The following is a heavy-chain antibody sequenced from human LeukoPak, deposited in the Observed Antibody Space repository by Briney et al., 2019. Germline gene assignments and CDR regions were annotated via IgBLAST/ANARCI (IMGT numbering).Heavy chain of an antibody. D-gene: IGHD3-3*01. CDR2: INHSGST. CDR3: ARGGDFGLIIIDY. J-gene: IGHJ4*02. Sequence: SETLPLTCAVYGGSFSGYYWSWIRQPPGKGLEWIGEINHSGSTNYNPSLKSRVTISVDTSKNQFSLKLSSVTAADTAVYYCARGGDFGLIIIDYWGQGTLVTVSS. CDR1: GGSFSGYY. V-gene: IGHV4-34*01.